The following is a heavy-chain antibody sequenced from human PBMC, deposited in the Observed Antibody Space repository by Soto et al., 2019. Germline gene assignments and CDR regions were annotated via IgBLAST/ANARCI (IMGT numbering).Heavy chain of an antibody. CDR1: GFTFSSYA. CDR3: AKALYCCGGRCYGNDC. CDR2: ISGSGGST. J-gene: IGHJ4*03. V-gene: IGHV3-23*01. Sequence: GGSLRLSCAASGFTFSSYAMSWVRQAPGKGLEWVSAISGSGGSTYYADSVKGRFTISRDNSKNTLYLQMNSLRAEDTAVYYCAKALYCCGGRCYGNDCWRRGTSVTVSS. D-gene: IGHD2-15*01.